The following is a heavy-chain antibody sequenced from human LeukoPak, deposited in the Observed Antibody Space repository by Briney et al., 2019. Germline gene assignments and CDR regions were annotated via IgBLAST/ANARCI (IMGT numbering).Heavy chain of an antibody. CDR2: IYYSGST. D-gene: IGHD6-19*01. J-gene: IGHJ3*02. Sequence: SETLSLTCTVSGGSISSYYWSWIPQPPGKGLEWIGYIYYSGSTNYNPSLKSRVTISVDTSKNQFSLKLSSVTAADTAVYYCARSGSGWYHDAFDIWGQGTMVTVSS. V-gene: IGHV4-59*01. CDR1: GGSISSYY. CDR3: ARSGSGWYHDAFDI.